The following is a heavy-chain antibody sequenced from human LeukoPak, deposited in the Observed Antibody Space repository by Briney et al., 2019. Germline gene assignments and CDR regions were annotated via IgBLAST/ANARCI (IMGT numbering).Heavy chain of an antibody. Sequence: PGGSLRLSCAASGFTFSSYAMSWVRQAPGKGVEWVSAVSGSGGSTYYADSVKGRFTISKDNSKNTLYLQMTSLRAENTAVYYCAKDLFYSRAGIVGATLDYWGQGTLVTVSS. CDR1: GFTFSSYA. J-gene: IGHJ4*02. V-gene: IGHV3-23*01. D-gene: IGHD1-26*01. CDR3: AKDLFYSRAGIVGATLDY. CDR2: VSGSGGST.